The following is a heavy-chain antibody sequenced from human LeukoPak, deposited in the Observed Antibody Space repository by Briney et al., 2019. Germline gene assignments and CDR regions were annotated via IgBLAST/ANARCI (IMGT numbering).Heavy chain of an antibody. CDR1: GLSVADTY. D-gene: IGHD1-14*01. J-gene: IGHJ6*03. CDR2: LYMAGES. CDR3: AAGFRSEFIYFYLHV. V-gene: IGHV3-53*03. Sequence: PGGSLRLSCAVSGLSVADTYMAWVRQTPGKGLEWVATLYMAGESYYADSVRGRFNISRDNSENTLYLQMTTLRDDDTAIYYCAAGFRSEFIYFYLHVWGKGTPVTASS.